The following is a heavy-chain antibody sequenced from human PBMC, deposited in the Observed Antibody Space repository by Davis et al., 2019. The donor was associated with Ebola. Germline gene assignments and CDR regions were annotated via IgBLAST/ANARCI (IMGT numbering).Heavy chain of an antibody. V-gene: IGHV3-30*18. D-gene: IGHD3-10*01. Sequence: GESLKISCAASGFIFSSHGMHWVRQAPGKGLEWVAGISHDGSNKYYPDSVKGRFTISRDNPKNTSYLQMNSLRLEDTAVYYCAKDGRLSYYGSGSYYSGGDYFDYWGQGTLVTVSS. CDR2: ISHDGSNK. J-gene: IGHJ4*02. CDR3: AKDGRLSYYGSGSYYSGGDYFDY. CDR1: GFIFSSHG.